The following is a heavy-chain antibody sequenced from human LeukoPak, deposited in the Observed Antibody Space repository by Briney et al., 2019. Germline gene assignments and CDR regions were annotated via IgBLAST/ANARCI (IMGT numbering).Heavy chain of an antibody. V-gene: IGHV3-30*04. Sequence: GRSLRLSCVASGFTFSSYAMHWVRQAPGKGLEWVAVISDDGSNKYYADSVKGRFTISRDNSKNTLYLQMNSLRAEDTAVYYCARVDDLDAFDMWGQGTLVTVSS. CDR1: GFTFSSYA. D-gene: IGHD3-16*01. J-gene: IGHJ4*02. CDR2: ISDDGSNK. CDR3: ARVDDLDAFDM.